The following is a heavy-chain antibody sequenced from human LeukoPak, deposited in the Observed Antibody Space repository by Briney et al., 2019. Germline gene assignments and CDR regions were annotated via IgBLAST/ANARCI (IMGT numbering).Heavy chain of an antibody. D-gene: IGHD1-1*01. J-gene: IGHJ4*02. V-gene: IGHV3-74*01. Sequence: GGSLRLSCEASGLTFSSYWMHWVRQAPGKGLVWVSLINSDGSRTRDADSVKGRFTISRDNAKNTLYLQMNSLRVEDTAVYYCALITGKRDFGYWGQGTLVTVSS. CDR1: GLTFSSYW. CDR2: INSDGSRT. CDR3: ALITGKRDFGY.